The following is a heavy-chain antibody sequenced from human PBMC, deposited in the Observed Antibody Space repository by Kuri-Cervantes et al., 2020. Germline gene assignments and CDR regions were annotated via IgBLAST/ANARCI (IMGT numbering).Heavy chain of an antibody. D-gene: IGHD4-17*01. Sequence: GESLKISWAASEFTFSTYAMHWVRQAPGKGLEWVAVISYDGSNKYYAYSVKGRFTISRDNSKNTLYLQMNSLRAEDTAVYYCARGFSSYGGYQNFWCFDLWVRGTLVTVSS. CDR1: EFTFSTYA. V-gene: IGHV3-30-3*01. J-gene: IGHJ2*01. CDR3: ARGFSSYGGYQNFWCFDL. CDR2: ISYDGSNK.